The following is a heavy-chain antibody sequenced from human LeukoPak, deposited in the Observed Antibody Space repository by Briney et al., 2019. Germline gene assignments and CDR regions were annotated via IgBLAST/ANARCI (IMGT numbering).Heavy chain of an antibody. CDR2: IIPIFGTA. D-gene: IGHD6-13*01. CDR3: AREGPWYDLDY. Sequence: ASVKVSCKASGGTFSSYAISWVRQAPGQGLEWMGGIIPIFGTANYAQKFQGRVTITADESASTAYMELSSLRSEDTAVYYCAREGPWYDLDYWGQGTLVTVSS. CDR1: GGTFSSYA. J-gene: IGHJ4*02. V-gene: IGHV1-69*13.